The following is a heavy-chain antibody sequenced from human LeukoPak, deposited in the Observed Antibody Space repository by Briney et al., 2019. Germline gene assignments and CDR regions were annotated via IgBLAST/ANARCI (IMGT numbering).Heavy chain of an antibody. CDR3: ARSKSGYDGDYHFDS. CDR1: GGSFSSSSYY. J-gene: IGHJ4*02. V-gene: IGHV4-39*02. CDR2: ISYSGST. Sequence: KPSETLSLTCTVSGGSFSSSSYYWGWIRPRPGKGLEWLVNISYSGSTFYNPSLKSRVTISVDTSKNHFSLKLSSVTATDTALYYCARSKSGYDGDYHFDSWGQGTLVTVSS. D-gene: IGHD4-17*01.